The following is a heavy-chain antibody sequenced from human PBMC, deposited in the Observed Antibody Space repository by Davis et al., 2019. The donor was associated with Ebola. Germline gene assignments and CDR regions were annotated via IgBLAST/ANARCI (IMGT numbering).Heavy chain of an antibody. CDR3: ARRPPIYYYGMDV. J-gene: IGHJ6*04. V-gene: IGHV1-18*01. CDR1: GGTFRGHA. Sequence: AASVKVSCKASGGTFRGHAISWVRQAPGQGLEWMGWISAYNGNTNYAQKFQGRVTMTTDTSTSTAYMELRSLRSDDTAVYYCARRPPIYYYGMDVWGKGTTVTVSS. CDR2: ISAYNGNT.